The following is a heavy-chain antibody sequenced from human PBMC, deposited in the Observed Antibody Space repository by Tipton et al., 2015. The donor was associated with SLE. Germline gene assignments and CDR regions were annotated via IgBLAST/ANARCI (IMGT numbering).Heavy chain of an antibody. CDR2: IYYSGST. J-gene: IGHJ6*02. D-gene: IGHD5-12*01. CDR1: GASISSHY. V-gene: IGHV4-59*11. CDR3: ATLHSGYDYYYYGMDV. Sequence: GLVKPSETLSLTCTVSGASISSHYWNWIRQSPGKGLEWIGYIYYSGSTNYNPSLKSRVTISVDRSKKQLSLRLTSVTAADTAVYYCATLHSGYDYYYYGMDVWGQGTTVTVSS.